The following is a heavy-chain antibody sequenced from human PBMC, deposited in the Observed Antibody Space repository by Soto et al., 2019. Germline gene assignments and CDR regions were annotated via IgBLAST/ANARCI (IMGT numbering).Heavy chain of an antibody. CDR3: ARGNRGYSGYDSLMTRYYFDY. CDR1: GYTFTSYA. J-gene: IGHJ4*02. D-gene: IGHD5-12*01. Sequence: QVQLVQSGAEVKKPGASVKVSCKASGYTFTSYAMHWVRQAPGQRLEWMGWINAGNGNTKYSQKFQGRVTITREPSASTAYMELSSLRSEDTAVYYCARGNRGYSGYDSLMTRYYFDYWGQGTLVTVSS. V-gene: IGHV1-3*01. CDR2: INAGNGNT.